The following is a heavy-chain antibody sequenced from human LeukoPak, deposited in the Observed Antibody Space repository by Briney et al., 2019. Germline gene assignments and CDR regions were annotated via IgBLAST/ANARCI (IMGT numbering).Heavy chain of an antibody. CDR3: ARAVLAAAPMDV. D-gene: IGHD6-13*01. J-gene: IGHJ6*03. CDR1: GFTFSSYS. Sequence: GGSLRLSCAASGFTFSSYSMNWVRQAPGKGLEWVSSISSSSSYIYYADSVKGRFTISRDNAKNSLYLQMNSLRAEDTAVYYCARAVLAAAPMDVWGKGTTVTVSS. V-gene: IGHV3-21*01. CDR2: ISSSSSYI.